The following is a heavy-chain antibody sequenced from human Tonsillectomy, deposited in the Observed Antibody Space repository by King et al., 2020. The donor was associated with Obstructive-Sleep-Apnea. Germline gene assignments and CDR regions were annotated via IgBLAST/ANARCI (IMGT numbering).Heavy chain of an antibody. CDR1: GFTFSSYA. V-gene: IGHV3-30*04. CDR3: ARDPGTGVQSVRAIVPDKNWFDP. Sequence: QLVQSGGGVVQPGRSLRLSCAASGFTFSSYAMHWVRQAPGKGLEWVAVISYDGSNKYYADSVKGRFTISRDNSKNTLYLQMNSLRAEDTAVYYCARDPGTGVQSVRAIVPDKNWFDPWGQGTLVTVSS. D-gene: IGHD1-1*01. J-gene: IGHJ5*02. CDR2: ISYDGSNK.